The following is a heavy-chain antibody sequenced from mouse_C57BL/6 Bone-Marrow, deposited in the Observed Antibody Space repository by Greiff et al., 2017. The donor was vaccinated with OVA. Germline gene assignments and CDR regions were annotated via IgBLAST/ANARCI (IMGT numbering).Heavy chain of an antibody. Sequence: QVTLKESGPGILQSSQTLSLTCSFSGFSLSTSGMGVSWIRQPSGKGLEWLAHIYWDDDKRYNPSLKSRLTISKDTSRNQVFLKITSVDTADTATYDCARPYGNYGDFYAMDYWGQGTSVTVSS. CDR3: ARPYGNYGDFYAMDY. V-gene: IGHV8-12*01. J-gene: IGHJ4*01. CDR2: IYWDDDK. D-gene: IGHD2-1*01. CDR1: GFSLSTSGMG.